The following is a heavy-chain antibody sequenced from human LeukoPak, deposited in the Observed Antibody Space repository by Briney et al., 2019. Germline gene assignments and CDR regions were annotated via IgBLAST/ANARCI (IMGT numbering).Heavy chain of an antibody. J-gene: IGHJ3*01. CDR2: GDYSGGT. CDR3: AGERGEEYSSGWYKTNYFYN. V-gene: IGHV4-39*07. D-gene: IGHD6-19*01. Sequence: SETLSLTCTVSGDSFTSVTDYWAWIRQPPGKGLEWIASGDYSGGTYYNPSLESRVAISADMSKNQISLKLTSVTGADTAVYYCAGERGEEYSSGWYKTNYFYNWGQGTMVTVSS. CDR1: GDSFTSVTDY.